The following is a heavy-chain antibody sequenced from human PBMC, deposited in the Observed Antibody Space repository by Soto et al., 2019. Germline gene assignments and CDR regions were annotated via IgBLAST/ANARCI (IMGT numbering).Heavy chain of an antibody. CDR3: ANDYGPKAPYPYSNTHTDF. J-gene: IGHJ4*02. CDR1: GFSFSSYG. D-gene: IGHD6-13*01. V-gene: IGHV3-30*18. CDR2: ISHDGAFK. Sequence: QRHLVESGGGVAQPGRSLRLSCAASGFSFSSYGMHWIRQAPGKGLEWVAVISHDGAFKDYAYSVKGRFTISRDNSENTLFLEMNSLGPSDTAVYYCANDYGPKAPYPYSNTHTDFGGQGTRVTFSS.